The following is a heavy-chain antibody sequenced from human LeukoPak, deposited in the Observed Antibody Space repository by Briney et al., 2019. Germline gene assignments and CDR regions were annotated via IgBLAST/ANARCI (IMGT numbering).Heavy chain of an antibody. CDR2: ISGSGGST. CDR1: GFTFSSYA. V-gene: IGHV3-23*01. Sequence: AGGSLRLSCAASGFTFSSYAMSWVRQAPGKGLEWVSAISGSGGSTYYADSVKGRFTISRDNSKNTLYLQMNSLRAEDTAVYYCAKFIVVVPAAMSGWFDPWGQGTLVTVSS. D-gene: IGHD2-2*01. J-gene: IGHJ5*02. CDR3: AKFIVVVPAAMSGWFDP.